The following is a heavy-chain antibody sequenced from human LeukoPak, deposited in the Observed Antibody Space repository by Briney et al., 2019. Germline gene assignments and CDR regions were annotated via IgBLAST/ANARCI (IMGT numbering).Heavy chain of an antibody. CDR3: ARVSTDSSSWQQTRPLDY. CDR2: VYHVGTT. J-gene: IGHJ4*02. Sequence: SETLSLTCTVSGYSISSGYFWGWIRQPPGKGLEWIGVYHVGTTDYNPSLKSRVTISVDRSKNQMSLKLSSVTAADTAVYYCARVSTDSSSWQQTRPLDYWGQGTLVTVSS. D-gene: IGHD6-13*01. CDR1: GYSISSGYF. V-gene: IGHV4-38-2*02.